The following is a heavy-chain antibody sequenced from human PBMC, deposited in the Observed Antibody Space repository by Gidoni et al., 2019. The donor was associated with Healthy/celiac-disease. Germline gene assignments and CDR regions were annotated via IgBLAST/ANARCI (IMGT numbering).Heavy chain of an antibody. Sequence: QVQLVQSGAEVKKPGASVKVSCTASGYTFTGYYMHWVRQAPGQGLEWMGWINPNSGGTNYAQKFQGRVTMTRDTSISTAYMELSRLRSDDTAVYYCARDIGQWLVQRYFDYWGQGTLVTVSS. J-gene: IGHJ4*02. D-gene: IGHD6-19*01. CDR2: INPNSGGT. V-gene: IGHV1-2*02. CDR1: GYTFTGYY. CDR3: ARDIGQWLVQRYFDY.